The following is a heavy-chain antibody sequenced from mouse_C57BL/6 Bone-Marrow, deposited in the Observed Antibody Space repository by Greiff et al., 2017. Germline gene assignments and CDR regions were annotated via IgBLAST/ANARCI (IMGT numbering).Heavy chain of an antibody. CDR1: GYTFTSYW. Sequence: QVQLQQPGAELVKPGASVKLSCKASGYTFTSYWMPWVKQRPGQGLEWIGEIDPSDSYTNYNQKFKGKATLTVDTSSSTAYMQLSSLTSEDSAVYYCARGITTWGKGTLVTVSA. D-gene: IGHD1-1*01. CDR2: IDPSDSYT. J-gene: IGHJ3*02. CDR3: ARGITT. V-gene: IGHV1-50*01.